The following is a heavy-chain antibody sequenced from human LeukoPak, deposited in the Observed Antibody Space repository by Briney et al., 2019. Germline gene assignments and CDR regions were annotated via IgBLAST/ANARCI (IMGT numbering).Heavy chain of an antibody. CDR3: ARGRGRHFDY. CDR1: GGSISSGSYY. J-gene: IGHJ4*02. V-gene: IGHV4-61*09. Sequence: SETLSLTCTVSGGSISSGSYYWSWIRQPAGKGLEWIGHIYTTGSTNYNPSLKSRVTISVDTSKNQFSLKLSSVTAADTAVYYCARGRGRHFDYWGQGTLVTVSS. CDR2: IYTTGST.